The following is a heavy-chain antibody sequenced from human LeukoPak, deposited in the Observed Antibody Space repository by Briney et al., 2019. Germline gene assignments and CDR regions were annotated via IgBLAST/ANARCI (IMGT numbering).Heavy chain of an antibody. V-gene: IGHV4-59*01. CDR3: ARVGVASSSPLDY. J-gene: IGHJ4*02. CDR2: IYYSGST. D-gene: IGHD6-6*01. Sequence: SETLSLTCAVYGGSFSGYYWSWIRQPPGKGLEWIGYIYYSGSTNYNPSLKSRVTISVDTSKNQFSLKLSSVTAADTAVYYCARVGVASSSPLDYWGQGTLVTVSS. CDR1: GGSFSGYY.